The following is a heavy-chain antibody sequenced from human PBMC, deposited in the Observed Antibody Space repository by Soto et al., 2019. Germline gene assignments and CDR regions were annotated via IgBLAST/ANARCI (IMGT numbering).Heavy chain of an antibody. J-gene: IGHJ4*02. D-gene: IGHD6-6*01. Sequence: GGSLRLSCAASGFTFDDYAMHWVRQAPGKGLEWVSGISWNSCSIGYADSVKGRFTIHRDNAKNSLYLQMNSLRAEDTALYYCAKEMKAEYSSSFVPDEYFDYWGQGTLVTVSS. CDR3: AKEMKAEYSSSFVPDEYFDY. V-gene: IGHV3-9*01. CDR1: GFTFDDYA. CDR2: ISWNSCSI.